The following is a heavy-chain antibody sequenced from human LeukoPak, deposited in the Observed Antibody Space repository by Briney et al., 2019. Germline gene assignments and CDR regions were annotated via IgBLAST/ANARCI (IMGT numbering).Heavy chain of an antibody. Sequence: KPSETLSLTCTVSGDSITSSDYYRGRIRQPPGKGLEWIGSINYRGTTYYNPSLKSRVTISVDTSKNQFSLKLSSGTAADTAVYYCARLSRGSSWYRYIDYWGQGSLVTVSS. J-gene: IGHJ4*02. V-gene: IGHV4-39*01. CDR3: ARLSRGSSWYRYIDY. CDR1: GDSITSSDYY. CDR2: INYRGTT. D-gene: IGHD6-13*01.